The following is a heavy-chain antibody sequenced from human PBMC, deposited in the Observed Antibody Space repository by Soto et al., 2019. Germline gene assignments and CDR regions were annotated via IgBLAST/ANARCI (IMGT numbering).Heavy chain of an antibody. CDR1: GFTFSSYS. Sequence: EVQLVESGGGLVKPGGSLRLSCAASGFTFSSYSMNWVRQAPGKGLEWVSSISSSSSYIYYADSVKGRFTISRDNAKNSLYLQMNSLRAEDTAVYYWARDPGYYDILTVFDYWGQGTLVTVSS. CDR2: ISSSSSYI. V-gene: IGHV3-21*01. D-gene: IGHD3-9*01. J-gene: IGHJ4*02. CDR3: ARDPGYYDILTVFDY.